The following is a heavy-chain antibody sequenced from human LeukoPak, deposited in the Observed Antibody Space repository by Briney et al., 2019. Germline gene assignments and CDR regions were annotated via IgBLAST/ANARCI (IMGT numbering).Heavy chain of an antibody. J-gene: IGHJ4*02. D-gene: IGHD6-25*01. CDR1: GDSFSSVTDY. Sequence: PSETLSLTCTVSGDSFSSVTDYWAWIRHPPGKGLEWIASGDYSGGTYYNPSLESRVTISIDKSKNQLSLRLSSVTAADTAVYYCARDPHSSGWPSGYWGQGTLVTVSS. V-gene: IGHV4-39*07. CDR2: GDYSGGT. CDR3: ARDPHSSGWPSGY.